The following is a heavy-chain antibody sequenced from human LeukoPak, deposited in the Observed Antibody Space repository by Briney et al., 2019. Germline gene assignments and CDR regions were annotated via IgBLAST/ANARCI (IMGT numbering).Heavy chain of an antibody. V-gene: IGHV3-9*01. J-gene: IGHJ3*02. CDR1: GFTFSSYW. Sequence: GGSLRLSCAASGFTFSSYWMSWVRQAPGKGLEWVSGISWNSGSIGYADSVKGRFTISRDNAKNSLYLQMNSLRAEDTALYYCAKLDSSGYRDAFDIWGQGTMVTVSS. D-gene: IGHD3-22*01. CDR3: AKLDSSGYRDAFDI. CDR2: ISWNSGSI.